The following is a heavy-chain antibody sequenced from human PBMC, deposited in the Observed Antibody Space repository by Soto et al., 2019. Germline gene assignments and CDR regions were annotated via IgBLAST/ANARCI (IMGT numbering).Heavy chain of an antibody. CDR2: ISGSGGST. Sequence: GGSLRLSCAASGFTFSSYAMNWVRQAPGKGLEWVSAISGSGGSTYYADSVKGRFTISRDSSKNTLYLQMNSLRAEDTAVYYCLKGNSWSPALVLDIWGQGSLVTVSS. CDR1: GFTFSSYA. J-gene: IGHJ3*02. CDR3: LKGNSWSPALVLDI. D-gene: IGHD1-7*01. V-gene: IGHV3-23*01.